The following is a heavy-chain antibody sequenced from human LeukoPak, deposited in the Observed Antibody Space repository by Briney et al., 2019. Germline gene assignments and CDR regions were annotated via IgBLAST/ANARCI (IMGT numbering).Heavy chain of an antibody. J-gene: IGHJ5*02. CDR3: AREQQLANWFDP. CDR2: IYYSGST. V-gene: IGHV4-31*03. Sequence: PSQTLSLTCTVSGDSINSGDYYWSWIRQHPGKGLEWIGYIYYSGSTYYNPSLKSRVTISVDTSKNQFSLKLSSVTAADTAVYYCAREQQLANWFDPWGQGTLVTVSS. CDR1: GDSINSGDYY. D-gene: IGHD6-13*01.